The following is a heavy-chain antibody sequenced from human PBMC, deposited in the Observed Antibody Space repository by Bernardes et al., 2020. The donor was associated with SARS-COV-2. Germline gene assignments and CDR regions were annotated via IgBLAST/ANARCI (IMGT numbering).Heavy chain of an antibody. J-gene: IGHJ6*02. V-gene: IGHV3-7*03. Sequence: GSLRLSCAASGFTFSSYWMSWVRQAPGKGLEWVANIKQDGSEKYYVDSVKGRFTISRDNAKNSLYLQMNSLRAEDTAVYYCARDRAGDSYYGMDVWGQGTTVTASS. CDR2: IKQDGSEK. CDR3: ARDRAGDSYYGMDV. D-gene: IGHD7-27*01. CDR1: GFTFSSYW.